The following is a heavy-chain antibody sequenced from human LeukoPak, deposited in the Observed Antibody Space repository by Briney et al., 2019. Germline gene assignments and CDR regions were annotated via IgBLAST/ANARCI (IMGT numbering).Heavy chain of an antibody. CDR1: GFTFSDYY. V-gene: IGHV3-11*01. D-gene: IGHD5-18*01. Sequence: KPGGSLRLSCAASGFTFSDYYMTWIRQAPGKGLEWVSYISSSGSTIYYADSVKGRFTISRDNAKNSLYLQMNSLRAEDTAVYYCARPDTAMVPRYFDYWGHGTLVTVSS. J-gene: IGHJ4*01. CDR3: ARPDTAMVPRYFDY. CDR2: ISSSGSTI.